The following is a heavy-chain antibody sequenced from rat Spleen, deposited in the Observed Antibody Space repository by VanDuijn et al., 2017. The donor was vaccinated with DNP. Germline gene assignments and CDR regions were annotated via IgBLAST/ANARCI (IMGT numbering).Heavy chain of an antibody. J-gene: IGHJ1*01. CDR2: ISYDGSST. CDR1: GFTFSDYN. V-gene: IGHV5-7*01. Sequence: EVQLVESGGGLVQPGGSLKLSCAASGFTFSDYNMAWVRQAPKKGLEWVATISYDGSSTYYRDSVKGRFTISRDNAESTLYLQMDSLRSEDTATYYCATRAYLYWYFDFWGPGTMVTVSS. CDR3: ATRAYLYWYFDF. D-gene: IGHD2-1*01.